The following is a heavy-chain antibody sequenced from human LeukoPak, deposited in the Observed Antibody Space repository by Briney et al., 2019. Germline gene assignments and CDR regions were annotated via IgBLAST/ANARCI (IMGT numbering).Heavy chain of an antibody. CDR2: IYSGGNT. D-gene: IGHD3-9*01. Sequence: PGGSLRLSCAASGFTVSSNYMSWVRQAPGKGLEWVSVIYSGGNTYYADSVKGRFTISRENAKNSLYLQMDSLRAGDTALYYCARGNILTGYEYWGQGTLVTVSS. J-gene: IGHJ4*02. V-gene: IGHV3-53*01. CDR3: ARGNILTGYEY. CDR1: GFTVSSNY.